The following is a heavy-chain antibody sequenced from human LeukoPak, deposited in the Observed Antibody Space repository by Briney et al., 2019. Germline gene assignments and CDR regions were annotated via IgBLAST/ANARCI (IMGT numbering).Heavy chain of an antibody. D-gene: IGHD2-15*01. J-gene: IGHJ6*02. CDR1: GFTFSSYW. V-gene: IGHV3-74*01. Sequence: GGSLRLSCAASGFTFSSYWMHWVRQAPGKGLVWVSRINSDGSSTSYADSVKGRFTISRDDAKNTLYLQMNSLRAEDTAVYYCARDTLGPLYYGMDVWGQGTTVTVSS. CDR2: INSDGSST. CDR3: ARDTLGPLYYGMDV.